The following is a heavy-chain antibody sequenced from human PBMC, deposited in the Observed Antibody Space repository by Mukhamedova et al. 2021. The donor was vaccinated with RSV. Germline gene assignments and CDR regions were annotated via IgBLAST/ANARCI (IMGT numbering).Heavy chain of an antibody. Sequence: GQGLEWMGWINPNSGGTNYAQKFQGRVTMTRATSISTAYMELSRLRSDDTAVYYCARVLLYWFGEASPSMAVWGQGTTVTVSS. J-gene: IGHJ6*02. CDR3: ARVLLYWFGEASPSMAV. CDR2: INPNSGGT. V-gene: IGHV1-2*02. D-gene: IGHD3-10*01.